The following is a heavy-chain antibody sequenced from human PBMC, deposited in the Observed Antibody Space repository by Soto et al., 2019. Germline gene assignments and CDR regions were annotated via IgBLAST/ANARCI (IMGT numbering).Heavy chain of an antibody. V-gene: IGHV4-59*12. Sequence: QVQLQESGPGLVTPSETLSLTCTVSGGSISTYYWTWIRQSPEKGLEWLGNIYYSGSTNYSPSLNSRLTISLDTSKNQFSLKLRSVTAADTAVYYCARESRCVNGACGNVFDIWGRGTKVTVPS. J-gene: IGHJ3*02. D-gene: IGHD2-8*01. CDR3: ARESRCVNGACGNVFDI. CDR2: IYYSGST. CDR1: GGSISTYY.